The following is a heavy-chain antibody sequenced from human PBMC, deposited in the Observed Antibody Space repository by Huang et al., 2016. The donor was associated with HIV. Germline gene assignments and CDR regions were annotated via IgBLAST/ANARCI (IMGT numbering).Heavy chain of an antibody. CDR1: GGSITSSNHY. Sequence: QLHLQQSGPGLVRPSETLSLICTVSGGSITSSNHYWGWIRQTPGKGLEWIGNFYYSGDAYYTPSLKNRVSRSIDTSKSQFSLRLSSGIATDTAVYYCASGEYGKNAYDIWGQGTVVTVSA. D-gene: IGHD2-2*01. CDR2: FYYSGDA. CDR3: ASGEYGKNAYDI. J-gene: IGHJ3*02. V-gene: IGHV4-39*01.